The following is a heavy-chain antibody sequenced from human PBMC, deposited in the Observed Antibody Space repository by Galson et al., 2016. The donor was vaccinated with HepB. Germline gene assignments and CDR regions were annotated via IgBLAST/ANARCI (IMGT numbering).Heavy chain of an antibody. V-gene: IGHV1-18*01. CDR1: GYTFASYG. Sequence: SGYTFASYGIAWVRQAPGQGLEWMGWISSYDDNIKYAQKFQGRLTMTIDSSTDTAYMELRSLRSDDTAIYYCARERGNYAYFDYWGQGTLVAVSS. CDR3: ARERGNYAYFDY. J-gene: IGHJ4*02. D-gene: IGHD4-11*01. CDR2: ISSYDDNI.